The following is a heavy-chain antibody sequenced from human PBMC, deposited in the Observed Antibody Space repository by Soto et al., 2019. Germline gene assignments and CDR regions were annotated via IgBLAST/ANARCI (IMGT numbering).Heavy chain of an antibody. Sequence: QVQLVQSGAEVKKPGASVRVSCKSSGYPFTHYGITWIRQAPGRGLEWMGWISPFNGNTNYGQTLQGRVTLTTETSTSTVYMELRSLRSDDTAVYYCARDQSFDRTYYYGIDVWGQGTTVTVSS. V-gene: IGHV1-18*01. CDR3: ARDQSFDRTYYYGIDV. CDR2: ISPFNGNT. CDR1: GYPFTHYG. J-gene: IGHJ6*02. D-gene: IGHD3-16*01.